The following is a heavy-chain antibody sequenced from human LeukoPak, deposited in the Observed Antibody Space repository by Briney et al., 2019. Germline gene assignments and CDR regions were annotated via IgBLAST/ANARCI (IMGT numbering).Heavy chain of an antibody. Sequence: GGSLRLSCAASGFTFSSYAMSWVRQAPGKGLEWVSAISGSGGSTYYADSVKGRFTISRDNSKNTLYLQMNSLKTEDTAVYYCVRHAASGGSGVDHWGQGTLVTVSS. CDR1: GFTFSSYA. CDR3: VRHAASGGSGVDH. J-gene: IGHJ4*02. D-gene: IGHD3-10*01. CDR2: ISGSGGST. V-gene: IGHV3-23*01.